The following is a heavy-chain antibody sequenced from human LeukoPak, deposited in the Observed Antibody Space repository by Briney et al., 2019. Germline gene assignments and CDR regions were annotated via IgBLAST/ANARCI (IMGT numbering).Heavy chain of an antibody. CDR3: AKVPAGYCGGDCYSSIY. CDR1: GFTFSSYG. D-gene: IGHD2-21*01. CDR2: IRYDGSNK. V-gene: IGHV3-30*02. Sequence: PGGSLRLSCAASGFTFSSYGMHWVRQAPGKGLEWVAFIRYDGSNKYYADSVKGRFTISRDNSKNTLYLQMNSLRAEDTAVYYCAKVPAGYCGGDCYSSIYWGQGTLVTVSS. J-gene: IGHJ4*02.